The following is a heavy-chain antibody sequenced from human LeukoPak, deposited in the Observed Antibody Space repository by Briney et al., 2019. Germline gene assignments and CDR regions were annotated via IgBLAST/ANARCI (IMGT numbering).Heavy chain of an antibody. CDR2: IIPIFGTA. V-gene: IGHV1-69*01. CDR3: ARVGVDTAMVTYYYFDY. Sequence: SVKVSCKASGGTFSSYAISWVRQAPGQGLEWMGGIIPIFGTANYAQKFQGRVTITADESTSTAYMELSSLRSEDTAVYYCARVGVDTAMVTYYYFDYWGQGTPVTVSS. J-gene: IGHJ4*02. D-gene: IGHD5-18*01. CDR1: GGTFSSYA.